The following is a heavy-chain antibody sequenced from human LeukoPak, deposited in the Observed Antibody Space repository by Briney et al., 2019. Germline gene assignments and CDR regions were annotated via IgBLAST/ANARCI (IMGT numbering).Heavy chain of an antibody. V-gene: IGHV1-69*01. D-gene: IGHD2-21*02. CDR1: GGTFSSYA. Sequence: SVKVSCKASGGTFSSYAISWVRQAPGQGLEWMGGIIPTFGTANYAQKFQGRVTITADESTSIAYMELSSLRSEDTAVYYCAISRAGWVVTYAFDIWGQGTMVTVSS. J-gene: IGHJ3*02. CDR2: IIPTFGTA. CDR3: AISRAGWVVTYAFDI.